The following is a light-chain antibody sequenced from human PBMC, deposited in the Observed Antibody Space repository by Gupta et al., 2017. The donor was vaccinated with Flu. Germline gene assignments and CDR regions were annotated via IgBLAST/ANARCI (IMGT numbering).Light chain of an antibody. CDR3: QVWDTTSDSRWV. V-gene: IGLV3-21*03. CDR1: TIGSKS. J-gene: IGLJ3*02. Sequence: KTARISCGGSTIGSKSVDCCQQKPAQAPVLVLYDDRDRRCGSPERVSGSNSEGTATMSISRVEAGEEAAYYCQVWDTTSDSRWVFGGGTKLTVL. CDR2: DDR.